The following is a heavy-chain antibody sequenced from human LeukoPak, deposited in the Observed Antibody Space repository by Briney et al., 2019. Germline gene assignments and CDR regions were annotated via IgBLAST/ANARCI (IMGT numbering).Heavy chain of an antibody. V-gene: IGHV1-18*01. J-gene: IGHJ4*02. Sequence: GASVKVSCKASGYTFTSYGISWVRQAPGQGLEWMGWISAYNGNTNYAQKLQGRVTMTTDTSTSTAYMELRSLRSDDTAVYYCARGGIRKVQITMVRGVLSDYWGQGTLVTVSS. CDR3: ARGGIRKVQITMVRGVLSDY. CDR2: ISAYNGNT. D-gene: IGHD3-10*01. CDR1: GYTFTSYG.